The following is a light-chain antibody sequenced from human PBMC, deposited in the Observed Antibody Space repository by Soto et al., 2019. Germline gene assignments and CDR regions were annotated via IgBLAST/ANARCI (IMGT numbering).Light chain of an antibody. CDR2: STS. CDR3: LLYDGGAQGV. Sequence: QAVVTQEPSLTVSRGGTVTLTCASSTGAVTSGYYPNWFQQKPGQAPRALSYSTSNKHSWTPARFSGSLLGDKAALTLSGVQPEDEAEYYCLLYDGGAQGVFGGGTKVTVL. CDR1: TGAVTSGYY. J-gene: IGLJ3*02. V-gene: IGLV7-43*01.